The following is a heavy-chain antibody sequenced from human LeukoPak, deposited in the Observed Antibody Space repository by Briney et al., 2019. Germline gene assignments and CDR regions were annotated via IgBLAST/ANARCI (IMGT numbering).Heavy chain of an antibody. D-gene: IGHD3-10*01. CDR2: IYHTGYT. J-gene: IGHJ5*02. CDR1: GFTFSSYE. V-gene: IGHV4-34*01. CDR3: ARHGRITMVRGVTRGWFDP. Sequence: TGGSLRLSCAASGFTFSSYEMNWVRQAPGKGLEWIGSIYHTGYTYYNPSLQSRLTISVDTSKNQFSLKLSSVTAADTAVYYCARHGRITMVRGVTRGWFDPWGQGTLVTVSS.